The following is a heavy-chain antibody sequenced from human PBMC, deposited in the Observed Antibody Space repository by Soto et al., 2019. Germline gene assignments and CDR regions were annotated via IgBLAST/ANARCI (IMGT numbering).Heavy chain of an antibody. CDR1: GGTFSSSS. J-gene: IGHJ3*02. Sequence: QVHLVQSGAGVKKPGSSVKVSCKASGGTFSSSSLNWVRQAPGQGFQWMGGILPFIGTADYAQSFQGRLTISEDKYTITVYMELISLKSDDTAVYFCAKGHECGGNSDACDIWGQGTLVTVSP. CDR3: AKGHECGGNSDACDI. CDR2: ILPFIGTA. V-gene: IGHV1-69*14. D-gene: IGHD2-21*01.